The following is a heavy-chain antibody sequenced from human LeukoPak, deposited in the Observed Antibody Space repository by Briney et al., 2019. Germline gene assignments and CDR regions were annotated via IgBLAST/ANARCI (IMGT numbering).Heavy chain of an antibody. J-gene: IGHJ4*02. CDR2: IIPIFGTA. Sequence: SVKVSCKASGGTFSSYAISWVRQAPGQGLEWMGGIIPIFGTANYAQKFQGRVTITTDESTSTAYMELSSLRSEGTAVYYCARGITGSRRLFDYWGQGTLVTVSS. D-gene: IGHD1-20*01. CDR3: ARGITGSRRLFDY. CDR1: GGTFSSYA. V-gene: IGHV1-69*05.